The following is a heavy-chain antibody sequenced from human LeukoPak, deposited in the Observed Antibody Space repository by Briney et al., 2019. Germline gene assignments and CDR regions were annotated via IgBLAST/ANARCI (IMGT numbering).Heavy chain of an antibody. Sequence: GGSLRLSCAASGFTFSGYTMNWVRQAPGKGLEWVGNIKEDGSEKYYVDSVKGRFTISRDNAKNSLYLQMNSLRAEDTAVYYCARDSFETDIDYWGQGTLVTVSP. D-gene: IGHD1-14*01. CDR1: GFTFSGYT. CDR2: IKEDGSEK. J-gene: IGHJ4*02. CDR3: ARDSFETDIDY. V-gene: IGHV3-7*01.